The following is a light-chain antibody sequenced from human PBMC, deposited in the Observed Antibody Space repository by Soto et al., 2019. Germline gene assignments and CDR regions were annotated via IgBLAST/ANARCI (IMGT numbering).Light chain of an antibody. V-gene: IGLV2-14*01. CDR2: DVS. CDR1: SSDVGGYNY. J-gene: IGLJ1*01. CDR3: CSYAGSSTYV. Sequence: QSVLTQPASVSGAAGQAITISCTGTSSDVGGYNYVSWYQQHPGKAPKLMIYDVSNRPSGVSNRFFGSKSGNTASLTISGLQAEDEADYYCCSYAGSSTYVFGTGTKVTVL.